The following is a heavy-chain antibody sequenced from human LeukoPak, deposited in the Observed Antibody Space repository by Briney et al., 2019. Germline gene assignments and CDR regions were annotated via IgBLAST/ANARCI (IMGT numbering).Heavy chain of an antibody. D-gene: IGHD3-9*01. CDR3: ASVLRYFDWLFPHDY. J-gene: IGHJ4*02. Sequence: GGSLRLSCAASGFTFSSYGMHWVRQAPGKGLEWVAFIRYDGSNKYYADSVKGRFTISRDNSKNTLYLQMNSLRAEDTAVYYCASVLRYFDWLFPHDYWGQGTLVTVSS. CDR1: GFTFSSYG. V-gene: IGHV3-30*02. CDR2: IRYDGSNK.